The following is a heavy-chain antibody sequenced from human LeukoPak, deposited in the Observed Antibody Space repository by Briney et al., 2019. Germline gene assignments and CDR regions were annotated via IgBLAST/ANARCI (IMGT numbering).Heavy chain of an antibody. Sequence: SETLSLTCTVSGGSISSNSYSWGWIRQPPGNGLEWIGSIYYSGSTYYNPSLKSRVTISVDMSKNQFSLKLSSVTAADTAVYYCARGAVVVAATRFDPWGQGTLVTVSS. J-gene: IGHJ5*02. CDR2: IYYSGST. D-gene: IGHD2-15*01. V-gene: IGHV4-39*07. CDR3: ARGAVVVAATRFDP. CDR1: GGSISSNSYS.